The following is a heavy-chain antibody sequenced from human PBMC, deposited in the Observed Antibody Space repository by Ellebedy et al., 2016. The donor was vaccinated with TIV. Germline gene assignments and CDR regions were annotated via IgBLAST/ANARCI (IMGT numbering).Heavy chain of an antibody. Sequence: GGSLRLSXAASGFTFSSYWMHWVRQAPGKGLVWVSRMDSGGSTTDYADSVKGRFTISRDNAKNTLYLQMDSLRAEDTAFYFCARENTYYYEPFDYWGQGTLVTVSS. CDR2: MDSGGSTT. D-gene: IGHD3-22*01. J-gene: IGHJ4*02. CDR1: GFTFSSYW. V-gene: IGHV3-74*01. CDR3: ARENTYYYEPFDY.